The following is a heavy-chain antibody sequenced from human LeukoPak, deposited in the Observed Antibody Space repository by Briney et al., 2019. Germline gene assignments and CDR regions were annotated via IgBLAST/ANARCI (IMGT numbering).Heavy chain of an antibody. CDR2: INPNSGGT. V-gene: IGHV1-2*02. Sequence: ASVKVSCKASGYTFTGYYMHWVRQAPGQGLEWMGWINPNSGGTNYAQKFQGRVTMTRDTSISTAYMELSRLRSDDTAVYYCATEDMVVTSLTFDYWGQGTLVTVSS. CDR3: ATEDMVVTSLTFDY. CDR1: GYTFTGYY. D-gene: IGHD4/OR15-4a*01. J-gene: IGHJ4*02.